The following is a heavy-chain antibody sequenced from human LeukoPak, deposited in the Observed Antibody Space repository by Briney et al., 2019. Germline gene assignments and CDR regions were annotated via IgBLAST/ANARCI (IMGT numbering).Heavy chain of an antibody. V-gene: IGHV1-69*13. D-gene: IGHD3-22*01. Sequence: SVKVSCKASGGTFSSYAINWVRQAPGRGLEWMGGIIPIFGTANYAQKFQGRVTITADESTSTAYMELSSLRSEDTAVYYCARDLRNYDSSGEFDPWGQGTLVTVSS. CDR3: ARDLRNYDSSGEFDP. CDR1: GGTFSSYA. CDR2: IIPIFGTA. J-gene: IGHJ5*02.